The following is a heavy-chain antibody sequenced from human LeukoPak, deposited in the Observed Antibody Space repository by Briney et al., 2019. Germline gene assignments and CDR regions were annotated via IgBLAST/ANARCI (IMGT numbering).Heavy chain of an antibody. Sequence: SETLSLTCAVSGYSIRSGHYWGWIRQTPGKGLEWIGSLSDSGSTYYNPSLKSRVTISVDTSKNHFSLRLSSVTAADTAVYYCAISVPALDYWGQGTLVTVSS. D-gene: IGHD1-1*01. CDR3: AISVPALDY. J-gene: IGHJ4*02. V-gene: IGHV4-38-2*01. CDR1: GYSIRSGHY. CDR2: LSDSGST.